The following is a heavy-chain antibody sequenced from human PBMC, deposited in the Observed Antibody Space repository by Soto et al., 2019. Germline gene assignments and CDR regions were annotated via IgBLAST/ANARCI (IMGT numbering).Heavy chain of an antibody. D-gene: IGHD3-22*01. CDR2: IWYDGSNK. J-gene: IGHJ3*02. V-gene: IGHV3-33*01. CDR3: AREWYYYDSSGTNPPDAFDI. Sequence: GGSLRLSCAASGFTFSSYGMHWVRQAPGKGLEWVAVIWYDGSNKYYADSVKGRFTISRDNSKNTLYLQMNSLRAEDTAVYYCAREWYYYDSSGTNPPDAFDIWGQGTMVTVSS. CDR1: GFTFSSYG.